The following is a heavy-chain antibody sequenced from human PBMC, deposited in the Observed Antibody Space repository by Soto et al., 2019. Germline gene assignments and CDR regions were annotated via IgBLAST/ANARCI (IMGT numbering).Heavy chain of an antibody. J-gene: IGHJ6*02. Sequence: PGESLKISCKGSGDSFISYWIGWVRQMTGKGLEWMGIIYPGDSDTRYSPSFQGQVTISADKSISTAYLQWSSLKASDTAMYYCARTSAAGKYYYGMDVWGQGTTVTVSS. D-gene: IGHD6-13*01. CDR2: IYPGDSDT. V-gene: IGHV5-51*01. CDR3: ARTSAAGKYYYGMDV. CDR1: GDSFISYW.